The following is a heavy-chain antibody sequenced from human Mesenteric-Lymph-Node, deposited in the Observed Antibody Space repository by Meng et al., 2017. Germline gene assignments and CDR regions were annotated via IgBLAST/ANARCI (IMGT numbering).Heavy chain of an antibody. CDR1: GYTFTSYG. V-gene: IGHV1-18*01. CDR2: ISAYNGNT. Sequence: GQLVQSGAEVKKPGASVKVSCKASGYTFTSYGISWVRQAPGQGLEWMGWISAYNGNTNYAQKLQGRVTITADESTTTAYMELRSLRFDDTAVYYCVRGWSSGWYGPPEYWGQGTLVTVSS. D-gene: IGHD6-19*01. J-gene: IGHJ4*02. CDR3: VRGWSSGWYGPPEY.